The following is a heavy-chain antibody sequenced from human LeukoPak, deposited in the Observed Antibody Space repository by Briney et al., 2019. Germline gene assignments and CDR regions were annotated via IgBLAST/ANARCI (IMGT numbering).Heavy chain of an antibody. J-gene: IGHJ4*02. D-gene: IGHD3-9*01. CDR1: GYTFTSYY. V-gene: IGHV1-46*01. Sequence: ASVKVSCKASGYTFTSYYMHWVRQAPGQGLEWMGIINPSGGSTSYAQKFQGRVTMTRDTSTSTVYMELSSLRSEDTAVYYCARDGGGYDILTGYYDYWGQGTLVTVSS. CDR2: INPSGGST. CDR3: ARDGGGYDILTGYYDY.